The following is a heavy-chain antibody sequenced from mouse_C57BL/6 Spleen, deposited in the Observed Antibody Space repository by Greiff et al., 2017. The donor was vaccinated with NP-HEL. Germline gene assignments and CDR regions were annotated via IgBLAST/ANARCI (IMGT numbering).Heavy chain of an antibody. Sequence: VKLQESGAELVKPGASVKISCKASGYAFSSYWMNWVKQRPGKGLEWIGQIYPGDGDTNYNGKFKGKATLTADKSSSTAYMQLSSLTSEDSAVYFCARSGYYGSSPWYFDVWGTGTTVTVSS. CDR1: GYAFSSYW. V-gene: IGHV1-80*01. CDR2: IYPGDGDT. J-gene: IGHJ1*03. D-gene: IGHD1-1*01. CDR3: ARSGYYGSSPWYFDV.